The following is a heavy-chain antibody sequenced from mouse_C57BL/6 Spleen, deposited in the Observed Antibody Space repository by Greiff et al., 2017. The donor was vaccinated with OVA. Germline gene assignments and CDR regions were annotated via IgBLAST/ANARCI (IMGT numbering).Heavy chain of an antibody. Sequence: QVQLQQSGAELVRPGASVTLSCKASGYTFTDYEMHWVKQTPVHGLEWIGAIDPETGGTAYNQKFKGKAILTADKSSSTAYMELRSLTSEDSAVYYCTRYPLITTVVGFDYWGQGTTLTVSS. CDR1: GYTFTDYE. D-gene: IGHD1-1*01. CDR3: TRYPLITTVVGFDY. CDR2: IDPETGGT. V-gene: IGHV1-15*01. J-gene: IGHJ2*01.